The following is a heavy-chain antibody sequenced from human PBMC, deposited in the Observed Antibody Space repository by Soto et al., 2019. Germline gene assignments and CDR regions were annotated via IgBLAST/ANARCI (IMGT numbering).Heavy chain of an antibody. J-gene: IGHJ4*02. CDR2: IIPILGIA. D-gene: IGHD5-12*01. V-gene: IGHV1-69*02. CDR3: ERFLRGNIVATSLDY. CDR1: GGTFSSYT. Sequence: SVKVSCKASGGTFSSYTISWVRQAPGQGLEWMGRIIPILGIANYAQKFQGRVTITADKSTSTAYMELSSLRSEDTAVYYCERFLRGNIVATSLDYWCQAILVTVS.